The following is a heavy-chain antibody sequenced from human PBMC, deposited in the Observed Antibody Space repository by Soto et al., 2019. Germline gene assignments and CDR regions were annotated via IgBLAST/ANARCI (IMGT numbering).Heavy chain of an antibody. Sequence: EVQLVESEGGLVQRGGSLRLCCAASGFTFNYYWMHWVRQARGQGLVWVSHIHSDGSSTTYADSVKGRFTISRDNAKNTLYLQMNSLRAEDTAVYYCARGDKGVFDLWGQGTTVTVSS. CDR2: IHSDGSST. CDR3: ARGDKGVFDL. D-gene: IGHD2-21*02. V-gene: IGHV3-74*01. CDR1: GFTFNYYW. J-gene: IGHJ3*01.